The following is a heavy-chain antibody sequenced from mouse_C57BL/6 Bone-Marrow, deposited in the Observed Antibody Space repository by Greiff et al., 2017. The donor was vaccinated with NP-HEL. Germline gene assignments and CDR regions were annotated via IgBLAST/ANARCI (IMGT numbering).Heavy chain of an antibody. CDR1: EYAFPSHD. CDR3: ARLSLLGYFDV. J-gene: IGHJ1*03. CDR2: INSDGGST. V-gene: IGHV5-2*01. Sequence: EVQGVESGGGLVQPGESLKLSCESNEYAFPSHDMSWVRKTPEKRLELVAAINSDGGSTYYPDTMESRFIISRDNTKKTLYLQMSSLTAEDTAVYDCARLSLLGYFDVWGTGTTVTVSS.